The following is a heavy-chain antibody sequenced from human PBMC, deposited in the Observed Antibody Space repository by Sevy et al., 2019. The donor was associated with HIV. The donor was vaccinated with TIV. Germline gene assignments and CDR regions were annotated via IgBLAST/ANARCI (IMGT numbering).Heavy chain of an antibody. CDR3: ARDGGYSDYGMDV. CDR2: ISSGSTTV. J-gene: IGHJ6*02. Sequence: GGSLRLSCAASGFTFRSYSINWVRQAPGKGLECVSFISSGSTTVYYTDSVKGRFTISRDSAKNSVYLQMNSLGVEDTGGYYCARDGGYSDYGMDVWGQGTTVTVSS. D-gene: IGHD2-21*01. CDR1: GFTFRSYS. V-gene: IGHV3-48*01.